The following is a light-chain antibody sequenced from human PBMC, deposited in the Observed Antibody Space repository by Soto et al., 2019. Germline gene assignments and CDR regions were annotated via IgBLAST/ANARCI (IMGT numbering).Light chain of an antibody. CDR2: GAS. Sequence: MTQAPATLSMSPAARATLSGRASQSVSSNLAWYQQKPGQAPRLLIYGASTRATGIPARFSGSGSGTEFTLTISSLQSEDFAVYYCQQYNNWPAITFGQGTRLEIK. CDR3: QQYNNWPAIT. V-gene: IGKV3D-15*01. CDR1: QSVSSN. J-gene: IGKJ5*01.